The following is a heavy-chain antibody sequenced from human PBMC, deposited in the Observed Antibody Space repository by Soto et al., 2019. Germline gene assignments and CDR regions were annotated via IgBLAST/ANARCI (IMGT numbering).Heavy chain of an antibody. CDR1: GFTFSNSW. V-gene: IGHV3-7*03. CDR3: ARDNRGTFDY. D-gene: IGHD7-27*01. Sequence: GGSLRLSCAASGFTFSNSWMTWVRQAPGKGLEWVANMNQDGSEKYYEDSVKGRFTISRDNAKNSLSLQMNSLRAEDTAVYFCARDNRGTFDYWGQGALVTVSS. CDR2: MNQDGSEK. J-gene: IGHJ4*02.